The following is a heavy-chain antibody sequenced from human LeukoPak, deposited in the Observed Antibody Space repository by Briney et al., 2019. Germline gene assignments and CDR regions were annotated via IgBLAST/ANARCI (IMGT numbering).Heavy chain of an antibody. CDR2: INHSGST. Sequence: SETLSLTCAVYGGSFSGYYWSWIRQPPGNGLEWIGEINHSGSTNYNPSLKSRVTISVDTSKYQFSLKLSSVTAADTAVYYCARLSVGIAVAGTDYWGQGTLVTVSS. J-gene: IGHJ4*02. V-gene: IGHV4-34*01. CDR3: ARLSVGIAVAGTDY. D-gene: IGHD6-19*01. CDR1: GGSFSGYY.